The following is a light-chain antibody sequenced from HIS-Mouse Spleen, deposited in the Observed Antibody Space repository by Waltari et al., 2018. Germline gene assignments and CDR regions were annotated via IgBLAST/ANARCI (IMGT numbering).Light chain of an antibody. Sequence: QSALTQPASVSGSPGQSITISCTGTSTDLGCCNLVSWYQQHPGKAPKLMIYEGSKRPSGVSNRFSGSKSGNTASLTISGLQAEDEADYYCCSYAGSSTYVFGTGTKVTVL. CDR2: EGS. V-gene: IGLV2-23*01. CDR1: STDLGCCNL. J-gene: IGLJ1*01. CDR3: CSYAGSSTYV.